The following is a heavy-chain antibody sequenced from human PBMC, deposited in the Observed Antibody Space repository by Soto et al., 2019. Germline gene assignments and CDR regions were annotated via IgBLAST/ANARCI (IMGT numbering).Heavy chain of an antibody. V-gene: IGHV3-72*01. J-gene: IGHJ4*02. CDR2: SRNKANSYST. CDR3: TRMRASAGAWEY. CDR1: GFMYSDHY. D-gene: IGHD6-13*01. Sequence: GGSLRLSCAASGFMYSDHYMDWVRQAPGKGLEWVGRSRNKANSYSTEYAASVKGRFTISRDDSKNSLYLQMNSLKTEDTAVYYCTRMRASAGAWEYWGQGTQVTVSS.